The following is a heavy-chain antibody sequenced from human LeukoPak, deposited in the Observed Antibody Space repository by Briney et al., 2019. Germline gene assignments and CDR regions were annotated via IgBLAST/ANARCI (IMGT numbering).Heavy chain of an antibody. J-gene: IGHJ4*02. V-gene: IGHV4-59*01. CDR2: IYDSGST. D-gene: IGHD2-21*02. CDR3: AREAYCGGDCYSGFDY. Sequence: SETLSLTCTVSGGSIRSYHWSWIRQPPGKRLGWIGYIYDSGSTNYNPSLKSRVTISIDTSKNQFSLKLSSVTAADTAVYYCAREAYCGGDCYSGFDYWGQGTLVTVSS. CDR1: GGSIRSYH.